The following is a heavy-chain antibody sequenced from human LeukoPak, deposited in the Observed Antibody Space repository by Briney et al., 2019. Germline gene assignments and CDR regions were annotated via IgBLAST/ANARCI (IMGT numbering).Heavy chain of an antibody. Sequence: TGGSLRLSCAASGFTFSSYSMNWVRQAPGKGLEWVSYISSSSSTIYYADSVKGRFTISRDNSKNTLYLQMNSLRAEDTAVYYCARGLVTMVRGVTAFDYWGQGTLVTVSS. J-gene: IGHJ4*02. V-gene: IGHV3-48*01. D-gene: IGHD3-10*01. CDR3: ARGLVTMVRGVTAFDY. CDR2: ISSSSSTI. CDR1: GFTFSSYS.